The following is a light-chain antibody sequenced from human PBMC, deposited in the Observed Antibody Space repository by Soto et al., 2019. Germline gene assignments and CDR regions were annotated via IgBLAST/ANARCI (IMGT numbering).Light chain of an antibody. Sequence: EKMMKQSPATLSVTKRERATLSCRASQSISSSLAWYQQKPGQAPRLLIHGASTRATSNPGRFSGSGSGAEFTLTISSLQSEDFALYYCQQYYDWPPTFGQVTKVDIK. CDR3: QQYYDWPPT. J-gene: IGKJ1*01. CDR1: QSISSS. V-gene: IGKV3-15*01. CDR2: GAS.